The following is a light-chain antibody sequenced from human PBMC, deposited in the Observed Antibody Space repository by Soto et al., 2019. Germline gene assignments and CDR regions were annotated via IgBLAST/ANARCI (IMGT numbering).Light chain of an antibody. CDR2: EAS. CDR3: QQYYNLPLT. Sequence: NELTQSPSSLSASVGDRVTITCHASHDIRNDLNWYQQKSGKAPKFLVHEASTLEAGVPSRFSGSGSGTDFTFTISGLQPEDAATYYCQQYYNLPLTFGGGTKVDIK. V-gene: IGKV1-33*01. CDR1: HDIRND. J-gene: IGKJ4*01.